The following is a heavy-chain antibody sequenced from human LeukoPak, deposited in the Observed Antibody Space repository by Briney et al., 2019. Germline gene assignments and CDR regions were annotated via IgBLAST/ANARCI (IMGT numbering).Heavy chain of an antibody. CDR3: ARGGGQQLTYDY. D-gene: IGHD6-13*01. J-gene: IGHJ4*02. V-gene: IGHV4-59*12. CDR1: GGSISSYY. CDR2: IYYSGST. Sequence: SETLSLTCTVSGGSISSYYWSWIRQPPGKGLEWIGYIYYSGSTNYNPSLKSRVTISVDTSKNQFSLKLSSVTAADTAVYYCARGGGQQLTYDYWGQGTLVTVSS.